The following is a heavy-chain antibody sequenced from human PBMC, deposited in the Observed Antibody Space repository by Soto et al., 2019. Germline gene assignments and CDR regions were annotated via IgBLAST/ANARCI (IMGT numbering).Heavy chain of an antibody. CDR3: AKDMAPYGSGSYYRSYY. CDR2: ISWNSGSI. CDR1: GFTFDDYA. V-gene: IGHV3-9*03. D-gene: IGHD3-10*01. J-gene: IGHJ4*02. Sequence: EVQLVESGGGLVQPGRSLRLSCAASGFTFDDYAMHWVRQAPGKGLEWVSGISWNSGSIGYADSVKGRFTICRDNAKNCLYLKMNSLRAEDMALYYCAKDMAPYGSGSYYRSYYWGQGTLVTVSS.